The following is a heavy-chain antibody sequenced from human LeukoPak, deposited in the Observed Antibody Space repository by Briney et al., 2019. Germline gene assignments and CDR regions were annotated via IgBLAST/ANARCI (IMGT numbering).Heavy chain of an antibody. Sequence: GGSLRLSCTASGFTFGDYAMSWVRQAPGKGLEWVGFIRSKAYGGTTEYAASVKGRFTISRDDSKSIAYLQMNSLKTEDTAVYYCTRTELGSGSYVSYYYYYGMDVWGQGTTVTVSS. CDR2: IRSKAYGGTT. D-gene: IGHD3-10*01. V-gene: IGHV3-49*04. CDR3: TRTELGSGSYVSYYYYYGMDV. J-gene: IGHJ6*02. CDR1: GFTFGDYA.